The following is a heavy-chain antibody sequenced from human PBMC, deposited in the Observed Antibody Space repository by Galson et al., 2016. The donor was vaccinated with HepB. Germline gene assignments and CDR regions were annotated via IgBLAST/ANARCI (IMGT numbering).Heavy chain of an antibody. CDR3: AKDQHLRILRYFDWVNDAFDM. CDR2: ISSSSSTV. D-gene: IGHD3-9*01. Sequence: SLRLSCATSGFTFGSYSMNWVRQAPGKGLEWVSYISSSSSTVYYADSVKGRFTISRDNAKNSLYLQMNSLRAEDTAVYYCAKDQHLRILRYFDWVNDAFDMWGQGTMVTVSS. J-gene: IGHJ3*02. CDR1: GFTFGSYS. V-gene: IGHV3-48*01.